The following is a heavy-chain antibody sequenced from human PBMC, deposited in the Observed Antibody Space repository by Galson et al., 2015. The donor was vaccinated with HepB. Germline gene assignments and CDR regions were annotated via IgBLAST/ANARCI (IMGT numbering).Heavy chain of an antibody. CDR1: GFRFSSYG. D-gene: IGHD1-14*01. Sequence: SLRLSCGASGFRFSSYGMHWVRQAPGKGLEWVASIWYDGSNKYYPDSVKGRFTISRDNSKNTVYLQMNSLRGDDTAVYYCACPTRLSAEYAFEIWGQGTMVTVSP. J-gene: IGHJ3*02. CDR3: ACPTRLSAEYAFEI. CDR2: IWYDGSNK. V-gene: IGHV3-33*01.